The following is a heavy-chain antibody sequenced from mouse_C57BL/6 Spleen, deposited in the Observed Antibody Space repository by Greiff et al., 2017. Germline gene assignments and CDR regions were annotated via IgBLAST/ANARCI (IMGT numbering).Heavy chain of an antibody. D-gene: IGHD2-12*01. Sequence: QVTLKVSGPGILQSSQTLSLTCSFSGFSLSTSGMGVSWIRQPSGKGLEWLAHIYWDDDKRYNPSLKSRLTISKDTSRNHVFLKITSVDTADTATYYSARSGSPSYYSLFDYWGQGTTLTVSS. CDR3: ARSGSPSYYSLFDY. CDR1: GFSLSTSGMG. V-gene: IGHV8-12*01. CDR2: IYWDDDK. J-gene: IGHJ2*01.